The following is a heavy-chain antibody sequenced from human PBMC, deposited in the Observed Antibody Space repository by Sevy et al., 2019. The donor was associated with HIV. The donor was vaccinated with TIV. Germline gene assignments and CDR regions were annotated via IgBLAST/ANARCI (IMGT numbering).Heavy chain of an antibody. V-gene: IGHV1-18*01. CDR3: ARDMGYCSGGSCYFVDAFDI. CDR2: ISAYNGNT. CDR1: GYTFTSYG. J-gene: IGHJ3*02. D-gene: IGHD2-15*01. Sequence: ASVKVSCKASGYTFTSYGISWVRQAPGQGLEWMGWISAYNGNTNYAQKLQGRVTMTTDTSTSTAYMELRGLESDDTAGYYCARDMGYCSGGSCYFVDAFDIWGQGTMVTVSS.